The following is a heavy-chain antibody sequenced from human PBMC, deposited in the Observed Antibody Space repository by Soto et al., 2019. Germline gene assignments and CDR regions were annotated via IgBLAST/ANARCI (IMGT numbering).Heavy chain of an antibody. Sequence: QLQLQASGPGLVKPSETLSLTCTVSGGYISSSSYYWGWIRQPPGKGLEWIGSIYYSGSTYYNPSLKSRVTISVDTSKNQFYLKLSSVTAADTAVYYCARRPRAYYDSSGIDYWGQGTLVTVSS. V-gene: IGHV4-39*01. J-gene: IGHJ4*02. CDR2: IYYSGST. D-gene: IGHD3-22*01. CDR3: ARRPRAYYDSSGIDY. CDR1: GGYISSSSYY.